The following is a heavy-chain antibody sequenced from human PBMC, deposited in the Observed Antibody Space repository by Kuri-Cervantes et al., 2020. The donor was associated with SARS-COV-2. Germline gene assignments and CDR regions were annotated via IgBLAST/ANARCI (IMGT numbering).Heavy chain of an antibody. V-gene: IGHV3-7*01. CDR3: AKGTTDYYDRSGRIDAFDI. Sequence: GESLKISCAASGFTFSNYCMSWVRQGPGKGLEWVANIKQDGSEKYYADSVKGRFTISRDNSKNTLYLQMNSLRAEDTAVYYCAKGTTDYYDRSGRIDAFDIWGQGTMVTVSS. J-gene: IGHJ3*02. CDR1: GFTFSNYC. CDR2: IKQDGSEK. D-gene: IGHD3-22*01.